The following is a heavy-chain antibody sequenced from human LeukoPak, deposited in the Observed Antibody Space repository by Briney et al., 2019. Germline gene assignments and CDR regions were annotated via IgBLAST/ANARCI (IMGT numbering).Heavy chain of an antibody. V-gene: IGHV3-23*01. J-gene: IGHJ5*02. CDR1: ELHA. CDR2: ISNDGGGT. Sequence: GSLRLSCAASELHAMTWVRQGPGKGLEWVSAISNDGGGTQYADFVEGRFTISRDNSKNTLFLQMSSLRAEDTALYYCAEGSSGYFADLWGQGTLVTVSS. CDR3: AEGSSGYFADL. D-gene: IGHD3-22*01.